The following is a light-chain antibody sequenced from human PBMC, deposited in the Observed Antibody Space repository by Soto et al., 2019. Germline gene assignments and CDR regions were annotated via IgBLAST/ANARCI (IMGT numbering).Light chain of an antibody. Sequence: EIALTQSPGTLYLSPGERATLSCRASQSVSSSYLAWYQQKPGQVPRLLIYGASSRATGTPDRFSGSRSGTDFTLTITRLEPKEFSVYYCQQYGSSPYTFGKGTKVAIK. V-gene: IGKV3-20*01. CDR2: GAS. CDR1: QSVSSSY. J-gene: IGKJ2*01. CDR3: QQYGSSPYT.